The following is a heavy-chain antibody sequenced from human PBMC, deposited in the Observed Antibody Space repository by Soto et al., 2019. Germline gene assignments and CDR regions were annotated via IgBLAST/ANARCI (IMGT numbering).Heavy chain of an antibody. Sequence: EVQLLESGGGLVQPGGSLRLSCAASGFTFTTYAMSWVRQAPGKGLEWVSGTSGSGGTTHYTDSVKGRFTISRDNSKNTLYLQMNSLRAEDTAVYYCAKERITIFGVTQDFDYWGQGTLVTVSS. CDR3: AKERITIFGVTQDFDY. V-gene: IGHV3-23*01. CDR2: TSGSGGTT. CDR1: GFTFTTYA. J-gene: IGHJ4*02. D-gene: IGHD3-3*01.